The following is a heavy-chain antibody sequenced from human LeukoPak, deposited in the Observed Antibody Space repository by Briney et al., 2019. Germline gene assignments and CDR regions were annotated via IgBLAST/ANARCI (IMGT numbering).Heavy chain of an antibody. D-gene: IGHD1-26*01. J-gene: IGHJ4*02. Sequence: SVKVSCKASGGTFSSYAISWVRRAPGQGLEWMGGIIPIFGTANYAQKFQGRVTITTDESTSTAYMELSSLRSEDTAVYYCASLVGAAANFDYWGQGTLVTVSS. CDR3: ASLVGAAANFDY. CDR1: GGTFSSYA. CDR2: IIPIFGTA. V-gene: IGHV1-69*05.